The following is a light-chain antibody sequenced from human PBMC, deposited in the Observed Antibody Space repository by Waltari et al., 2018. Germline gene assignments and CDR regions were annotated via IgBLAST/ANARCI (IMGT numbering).Light chain of an antibody. J-gene: IGLJ1*01. Sequence: QAALTQPPSVSGSPGQSVTISCPGTSSDIGGYNYVSWSQQHPGKAPTLMIYYVSKRPSGVSDRFSGSKSGNTASLTISGRQAEDEADYYCSSYAGSNTYIFGAGTRLTVL. V-gene: IGLV2-11*01. CDR2: YVS. CDR3: SSYAGSNTYI. CDR1: SSDIGGYNY.